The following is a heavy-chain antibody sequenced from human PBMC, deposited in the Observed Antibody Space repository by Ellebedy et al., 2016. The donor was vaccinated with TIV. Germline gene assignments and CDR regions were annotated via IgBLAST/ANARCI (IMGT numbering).Heavy chain of an antibody. D-gene: IGHD2-2*01. Sequence: GESLKISCAASGFTFSGYWMSWVRPAPGKGLEWVANIKEDGSEAYYVDSVKGRFPISRDNAKNSLYLQMSNLRAEDTAVFYCARAGGRHSTGSGFYWGQGTRVTVST. CDR3: ARAGGRHSTGSGFY. J-gene: IGHJ4*02. V-gene: IGHV3-7*03. CDR1: GFTFSGYW. CDR2: IKEDGSEA.